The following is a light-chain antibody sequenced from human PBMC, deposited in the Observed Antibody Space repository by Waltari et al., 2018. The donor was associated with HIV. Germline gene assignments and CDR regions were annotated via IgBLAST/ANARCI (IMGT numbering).Light chain of an antibody. CDR2: EVT. CDR3: CSCPRSGIRYV. CDR1: SSTVGSDDL. J-gene: IGLJ1*01. V-gene: IGLV2-23*02. Sequence: QSALTQPASVSGSPGQSINLPCTGTSSTVGSDDLVSGYQPHPGEAPKLIIYEVTKRPSGVSNRFSGSKSGNTASLTISGLQAEDEADYYCCSCPRSGIRYVFGTGTKVTVL.